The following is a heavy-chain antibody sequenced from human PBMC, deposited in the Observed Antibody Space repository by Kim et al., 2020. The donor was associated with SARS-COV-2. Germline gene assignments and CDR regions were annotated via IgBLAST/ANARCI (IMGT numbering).Heavy chain of an antibody. V-gene: IGHV4-39*01. J-gene: IGHJ5*01. D-gene: IGHD7-27*01. Sequence: SETLSLTCTVSGDSISSSTYYWGRIRQPPGKGREWIVTIYYTGSTYDNPSINRRATISANTSNNQFPLMNSPGTAAATALYCSARLGPNWVNPLASWG. CDR3: ARLGPNWVNPLAS. CDR1: GDSISSSTYY. CDR2: IYYTGST.